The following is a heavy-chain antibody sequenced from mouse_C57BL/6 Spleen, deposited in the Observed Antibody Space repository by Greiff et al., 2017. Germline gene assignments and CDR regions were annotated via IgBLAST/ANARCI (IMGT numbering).Heavy chain of an antibody. CDR3: ARLYYGYDDAMDY. V-gene: IGHV5-12*01. CDR1: GFTFSDYY. D-gene: IGHD2-2*01. Sequence: EVMLVESGGGLVQPGGSLKLSCAASGFTFSDYYMYWVRQTPEKRLEWVAYISNGGGSTYYPDTVKGRFTISRDNAKNTLYLQMSRLKSEDTAMYYCARLYYGYDDAMDYWGQGTSVTVSS. J-gene: IGHJ4*01. CDR2: ISNGGGST.